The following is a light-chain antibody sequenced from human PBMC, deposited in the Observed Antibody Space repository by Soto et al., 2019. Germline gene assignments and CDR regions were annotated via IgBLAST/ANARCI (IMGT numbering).Light chain of an antibody. CDR2: TAS. CDR1: QTISRW. Sequence: DIQMTQSPSTLSASLGDTVTITCGASQTISRWLARYQQKPGKAPRLLSYTASTLESGVPSRFSASGSGTEFTLTISRLHTDDFATYYCQQYDSYPLTFCGGTKVDIK. V-gene: IGKV1-5*01. J-gene: IGKJ4*01. CDR3: QQYDSYPLT.